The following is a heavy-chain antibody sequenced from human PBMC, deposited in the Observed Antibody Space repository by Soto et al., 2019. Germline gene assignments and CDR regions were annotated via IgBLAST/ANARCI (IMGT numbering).Heavy chain of an antibody. Sequence: DVQLLESGGGLVQSGGSLRLSCAASGFTFNAYAMTWVRQAPGKGLEWVSAIGGSGGNRYYAGSVRGRFTISRDNSKDTVDLQMNSLRVEDTAVYYCARVASDYINSVDHWGQGILVSVSS. J-gene: IGHJ4*02. V-gene: IGHV3-23*01. CDR1: GFTFNAYA. D-gene: IGHD4-4*01. CDR2: IGGSGGNR. CDR3: ARVASDYINSVDH.